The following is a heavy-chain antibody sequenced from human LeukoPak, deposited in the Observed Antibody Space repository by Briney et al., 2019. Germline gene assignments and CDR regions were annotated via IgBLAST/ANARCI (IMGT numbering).Heavy chain of an antibody. D-gene: IGHD5-12*01. CDR3: ASSISGYGNFDY. CDR2: IHTSWST. Sequence: SEALSLTCTVSGGPISSYYWRWIRQPAGKGLEWIVRIHTSWSTNYNPSLKSRVTLSVDTSKTQFSLKLSSVTAADTAVYNCASSISGYGNFDYWGQGTLVTVYS. CDR1: GGPISSYY. J-gene: IGHJ4*02. V-gene: IGHV4-4*07.